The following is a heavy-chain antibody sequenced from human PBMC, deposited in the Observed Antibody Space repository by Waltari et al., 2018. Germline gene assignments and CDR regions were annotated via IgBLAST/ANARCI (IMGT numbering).Heavy chain of an antibody. D-gene: IGHD4-17*01. Sequence: EVQLLESGGGLVQPGGSLRPSCAASGFTFSSSAMSWVRQAPGKGLEWVSAISGSGGSTYYADSVKGRFTISRDNSKNTLYLQMNSLRAEDTAVYYCAKQKATVTSGFDYWGQGTLVTVSS. J-gene: IGHJ4*02. CDR1: GFTFSSSA. CDR2: ISGSGGST. V-gene: IGHV3-23*01. CDR3: AKQKATVTSGFDY.